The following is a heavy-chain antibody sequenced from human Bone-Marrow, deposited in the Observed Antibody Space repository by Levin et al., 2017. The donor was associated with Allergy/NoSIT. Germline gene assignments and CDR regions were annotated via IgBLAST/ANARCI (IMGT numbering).Heavy chain of an antibody. J-gene: IGHJ4*02. CDR2: ITSSSSYI. CDR1: GFTFSSYS. CDR3: ARDYCSGSSCYGIDY. V-gene: IGHV3-21*06. Sequence: SGGSLRLSCAASGFTFSSYSMNWVRQAPGKGLEWVSYITSSSSYIYYAGSVKGRFTVSRDNAKNSVYLQMNSLRAEDTAVYYCARDYCSGSSCYGIDYWGQGTLVTVSS. D-gene: IGHD2-15*01.